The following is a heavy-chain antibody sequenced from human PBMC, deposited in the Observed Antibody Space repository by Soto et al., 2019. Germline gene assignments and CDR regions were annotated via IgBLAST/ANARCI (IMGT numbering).Heavy chain of an antibody. J-gene: IGHJ3*02. CDR3: ARAVLYYDGSGYFIRDAFDI. D-gene: IGHD3-22*01. V-gene: IGHV4-59*01. CDR1: GGSISSYY. CDR2: IYYSGST. Sequence: QVQLQESGPGLVKPSETLSLTCTVSGGSISSYYWSWIRQPPGKGLEWIGYIYYSGSTNCNPSLKSRVTISVDTSKNQFSLKLSSVTAADTAVYYCARAVLYYDGSGYFIRDAFDIWGQGTMFTVSS.